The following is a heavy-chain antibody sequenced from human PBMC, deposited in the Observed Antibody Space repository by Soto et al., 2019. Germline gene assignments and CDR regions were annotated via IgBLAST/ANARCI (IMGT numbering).Heavy chain of an antibody. CDR2: SSPRGDTI. CDR1: GFSLANYP. V-gene: IGHV3-48*02. J-gene: IGHJ4*02. D-gene: IGHD6-19*01. Sequence: LRLSCVASGFSLANYPMNWVRQTPGKGLEWISYSSPRGDTIYYADSVEGRFTISRDNARNSLSLHMSSLRDEDSALYYCAKGPHTNVGWPYYFESWGQGGPVTVSS. CDR3: AKGPHTNVGWPYYFES.